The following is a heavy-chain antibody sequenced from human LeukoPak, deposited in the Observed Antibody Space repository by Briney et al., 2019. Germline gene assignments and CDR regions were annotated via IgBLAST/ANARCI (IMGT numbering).Heavy chain of an antibody. Sequence: SETLSLTCTVSGGSISNYYWNWIRQPPGKGLEWVGHISYSGGTKYNPSLQSRVTISIDTSKNQFSLNLSSVTAADTAVYYCARRVIMSAAGVPDTWLDPWGQGVLVTVSS. CDR3: ARRVIMSAAGVPDTWLDP. CDR2: ISYSGGT. V-gene: IGHV4-59*08. D-gene: IGHD2-8*01. CDR1: GGSISNYY. J-gene: IGHJ5*02.